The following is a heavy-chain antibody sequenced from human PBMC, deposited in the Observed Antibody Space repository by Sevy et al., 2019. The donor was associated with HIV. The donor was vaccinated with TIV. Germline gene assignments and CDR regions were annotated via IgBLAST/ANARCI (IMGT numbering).Heavy chain of an antibody. V-gene: IGHV1-18*01. D-gene: IGHD1-26*01. CDR2: ISAYNGNT. CDR3: AGDTRVGATFGISYYYYGMDV. J-gene: IGHJ6*02. Sequence: ASVKVSCKASGYTFTSFGISWVRQAPGQGLEWMGWISAYNGNTNYAQKFQGRVTMTTDISSTGTAYMELRSLRSDDTAVYYCAGDTRVGATFGISYYYYGMDVWGQGTTVTVSS. CDR1: GYTFTSFG.